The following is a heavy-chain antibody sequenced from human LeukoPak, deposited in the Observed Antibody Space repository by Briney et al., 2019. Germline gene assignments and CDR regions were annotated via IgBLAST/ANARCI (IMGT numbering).Heavy chain of an antibody. CDR3: ARNPGYRYAYGFDD. CDR2: IYHSGNT. CDR1: GGSISSSNW. D-gene: IGHD5-18*01. V-gene: IGHV4-4*02. Sequence: SETLSLTCAVSGGSISSSNWWSWVRQPPGKGLEWIGEIYHSGNTHYNPSLKSRVTISVDMSKNQLSLKMKSVTAADTAVYYCARNPGYRYAYGFDDWGQGTLVTVSS. J-gene: IGHJ4*02.